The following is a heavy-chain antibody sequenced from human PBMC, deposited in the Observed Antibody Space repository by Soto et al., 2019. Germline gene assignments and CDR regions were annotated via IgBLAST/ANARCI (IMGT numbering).Heavy chain of an antibody. Sequence: PSETLSLTCTVSGGSISSSSYYWGWIRQPPGKGLEWIGNIYYSGSTNYNPSLKSRVTISVDTSKNQFSLKLSSVTAADTAVYYCARVFYYYYGMDVWGQGTTVTVSS. CDR1: GGSISSSSYY. V-gene: IGHV4-61*05. CDR2: IYYSGST. J-gene: IGHJ6*02. CDR3: ARVFYYYYGMDV.